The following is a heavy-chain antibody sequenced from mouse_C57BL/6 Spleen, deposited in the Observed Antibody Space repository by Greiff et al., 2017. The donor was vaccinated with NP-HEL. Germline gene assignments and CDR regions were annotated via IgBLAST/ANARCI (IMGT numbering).Heavy chain of an antibody. V-gene: IGHV1-55*01. CDR2: IYPGSGST. CDR1: GYTFTSYW. J-gene: IGHJ4*01. D-gene: IGHD2-1*01. Sequence: QVQLQQPGAELVKPGASVKMSCKASGYTFTSYWITWVKQRPGQGLEWIGDIYPGSGSTNYNEKFKSKATLTVDTSSSTAYLQLGSLTSEDSAVYYGARSATMGHDGGLYAMDYWGQGTSVTVSS. CDR3: ARSATMGHDGGLYAMDY.